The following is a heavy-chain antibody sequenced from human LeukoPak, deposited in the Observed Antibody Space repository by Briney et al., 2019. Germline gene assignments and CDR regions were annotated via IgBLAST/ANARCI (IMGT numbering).Heavy chain of an antibody. CDR1: GGSISSGDYS. Sequence: SETLSLTCAVSGGSISSGDYSWSWLRPPPGKAREGVGYIYRSNSTYYTPSLKSRVTISIDRSNNRFSLSLTSVTAADTAVYYCARGASFGRSDFDYWGQGTLVTVSS. CDR2: IYRSNST. V-gene: IGHV4-30-2*01. D-gene: IGHD3-10*01. J-gene: IGHJ4*02. CDR3: ARGASFGRSDFDY.